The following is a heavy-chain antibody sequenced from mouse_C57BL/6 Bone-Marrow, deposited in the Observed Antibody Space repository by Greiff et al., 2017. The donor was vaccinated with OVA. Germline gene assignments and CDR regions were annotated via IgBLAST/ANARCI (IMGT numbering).Heavy chain of an antibody. CDR2: IHPNSGST. Sequence: QVQLQQSGAELVKPGASVKLSCKASGYTFTSYWMHWVKQRPGQGLEWIGMIHPNSGSTNYNEKFKSKATLTVDKSSSTAYMQLSSLTSEDSAVYYCARYYGSSTGYFDYWGQGTTLTVSS. J-gene: IGHJ2*01. CDR1: GYTFTSYW. CDR3: ARYYGSSTGYFDY. V-gene: IGHV1-64*01. D-gene: IGHD1-1*01.